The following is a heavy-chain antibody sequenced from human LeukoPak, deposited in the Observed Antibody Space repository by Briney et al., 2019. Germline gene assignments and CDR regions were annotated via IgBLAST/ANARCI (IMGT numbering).Heavy chain of an antibody. J-gene: IGHJ4*02. CDR1: GFAFSSCE. D-gene: IGHD1-26*01. CDR3: VREHRVEAIVGATYFDY. CDR2: IGTSGISI. Sequence: GGSLRLSCAASGFAFSSCEMNWVRQAPGKGLEWVSYIGTSGISIYYADSVKGRFTISRDNAKSSLYLQMDSLRAEDTAVYYCVREHRVEAIVGATYFDYWGQGILVTVSS. V-gene: IGHV3-48*03.